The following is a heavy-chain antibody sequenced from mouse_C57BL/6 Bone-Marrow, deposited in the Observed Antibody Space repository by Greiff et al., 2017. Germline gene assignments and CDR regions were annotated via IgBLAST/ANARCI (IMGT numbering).Heavy chain of an antibody. CDR3: ARRGDYDCFAY. J-gene: IGHJ3*01. V-gene: IGHV5-2*01. CDR2: INSDGGST. Sequence: EVQLVESGGGLVQPGESLKLSCESTEYEFPSHDMSWVSKTPEKRLELVAAINSDGGSTYYPDTKERRVIIARDNTKKTLYLQMSSLRSEDTALYYCARRGDYDCFAYWGQGTLVTVSA. D-gene: IGHD2-4*01. CDR1: EYEFPSHD.